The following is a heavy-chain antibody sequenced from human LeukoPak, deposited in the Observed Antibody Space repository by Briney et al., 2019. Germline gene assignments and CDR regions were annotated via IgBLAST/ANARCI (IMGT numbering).Heavy chain of an antibody. J-gene: IGHJ4*02. CDR3: ARADYYDSSGYFDY. V-gene: IGHV3-21*01. Sequence: GGSLGLSCAASGFTFSSYGMNWVRQAPGKGLEWVSSISSSSSYIYYADSVKGRFTISRDNAKNSLYLQMNSLRAEDTAVYYCARADYYDSSGYFDYWGQGTLVTVSS. CDR2: ISSSSSYI. D-gene: IGHD3-22*01. CDR1: GFTFSSYG.